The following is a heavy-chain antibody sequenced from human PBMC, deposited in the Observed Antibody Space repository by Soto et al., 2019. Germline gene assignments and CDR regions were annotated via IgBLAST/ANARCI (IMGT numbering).Heavy chain of an antibody. CDR1: GGSISSSNW. J-gene: IGHJ4*02. V-gene: IGHV4-4*02. D-gene: IGHD3-10*01. Sequence: QVQLQESGPGLVKPSGTLSLTCAVSGGSISSSNWWSWVRQPPGKGLEWIGEIYHSGSTNYNPSLKSRVTRSVDKSKNQFSLKLSSVTAADTAVYYCARAPGGRYTMVRGWLVWGQGTLVTVSS. CDR2: IYHSGST. CDR3: ARAPGGRYTMVRGWLV.